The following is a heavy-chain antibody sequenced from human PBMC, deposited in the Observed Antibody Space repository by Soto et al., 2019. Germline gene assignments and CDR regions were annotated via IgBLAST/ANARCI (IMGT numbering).Heavy chain of an antibody. CDR1: GGSFSGYY. CDR2: INHSGST. D-gene: IGHD6-13*01. Sequence: QVQLQQWGAGLLKPSETLSLTCAVYGGSFSGYYWSWIRQPPGKGLEWIGEINHSGSTNYNPSLKSRVTISVDTSKNQFSLKLSSVTAADTAVYYCARGIAAAGSFNWFDPWGQGTLVTVSS. V-gene: IGHV4-34*01. CDR3: ARGIAAAGSFNWFDP. J-gene: IGHJ5*02.